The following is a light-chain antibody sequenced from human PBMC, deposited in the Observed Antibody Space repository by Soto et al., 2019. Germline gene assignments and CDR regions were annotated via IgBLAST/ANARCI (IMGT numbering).Light chain of an antibody. V-gene: IGKV3-20*01. J-gene: IGKJ1*01. CDR1: QSVSSSY. Sequence: EIVLTQSPGTLSLSPGERATLSCRASQSVSSSYLVWYQQKPGQTPRLLIYGASSRATGIPDRFSCSGSVTDFTLTISRLEPEDFAVYYCQHYGNSRTFGQGTRVEIK. CDR2: GAS. CDR3: QHYGNSRT.